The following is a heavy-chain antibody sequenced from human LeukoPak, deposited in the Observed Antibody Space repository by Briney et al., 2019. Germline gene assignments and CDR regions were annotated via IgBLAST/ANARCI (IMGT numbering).Heavy chain of an antibody. D-gene: IGHD3-3*01. Sequence: GGSLRLSCAASGFTFSSYGMHWVRQAPGKGLEWVAVISYDEKKKYYADSVKGRFTISRDNPKDTLYLQMNSLTPEDTAVYYCARDGGADWGQGTLVTVSS. J-gene: IGHJ4*02. CDR1: GFTFSSYG. CDR3: ARDGGAD. V-gene: IGHV3-30*03. CDR2: ISYDEKKK.